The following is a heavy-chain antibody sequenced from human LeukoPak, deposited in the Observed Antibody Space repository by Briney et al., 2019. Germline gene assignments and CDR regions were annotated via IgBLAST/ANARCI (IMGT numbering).Heavy chain of an antibody. Sequence: GESLQISRKGSGYSFTSYWIGWVRQMPGKGLEWMGIIYPGDSDTRYSPSFQGQVTISADKSISTAYLQWSSLKASDTAMYYRARRAVVTRFYYFDYWGQGTLVTVSS. J-gene: IGHJ4*02. V-gene: IGHV5-51*01. CDR3: ARRAVVTRFYYFDY. D-gene: IGHD4-23*01. CDR1: GYSFTSYW. CDR2: IYPGDSDT.